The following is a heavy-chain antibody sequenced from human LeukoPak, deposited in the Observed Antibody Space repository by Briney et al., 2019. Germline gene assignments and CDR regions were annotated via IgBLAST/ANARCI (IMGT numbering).Heavy chain of an antibody. CDR3: ARDLRYCSSTSCYFWFDP. CDR2: IYTSGST. Sequence: KTSETLSLTCTVSGGSISSYYWSWIRQPAGKGLEWIGRIYTSGSTNYNPSLKSRVTMSVDTSKNQFSLKLSSVTAADTAVYYCARDLRYCSSTSCYFWFDPWGQGTLVTVSS. J-gene: IGHJ5*02. V-gene: IGHV4-4*07. CDR1: GGSISSYY. D-gene: IGHD2-2*01.